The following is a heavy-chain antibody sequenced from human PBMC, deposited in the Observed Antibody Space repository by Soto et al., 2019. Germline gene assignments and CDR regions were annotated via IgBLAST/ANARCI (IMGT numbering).Heavy chain of an antibody. CDR2: ISDDGSTA. D-gene: IGHD1-1*01. CDR3: ARGPRVSSTGTGAH. J-gene: IGHJ4*02. V-gene: IGHV3-74*01. Sequence: GGSLRLSCAVSGFTFSAYWMHWVRQVPGKGLTWVSRISDDGSTATYADSVKGRFVISRDNAKNSLYLEMNTLRADDSGLYYCARGPRVSSTGTGAHWGRGTLVTVSS. CDR1: GFTFSAYW.